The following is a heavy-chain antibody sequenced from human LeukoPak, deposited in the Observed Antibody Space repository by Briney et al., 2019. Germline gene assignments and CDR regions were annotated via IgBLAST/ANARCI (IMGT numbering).Heavy chain of an antibody. V-gene: IGHV3-7*03. CDR3: ARDFAYRRLDY. CDR2: INPDGSAK. Sequence: GGSLRLSCAASGFTFSSYSMVWVRQAPGKGLEWVASINPDGSAKYYVDSVKGRFTISRDNTKNSLYLQMNSLRAEDTAVYYCARDFAYRRLDYWGQGTLVTVSS. J-gene: IGHJ4*02. D-gene: IGHD1-26*01. CDR1: GFTFSSYS.